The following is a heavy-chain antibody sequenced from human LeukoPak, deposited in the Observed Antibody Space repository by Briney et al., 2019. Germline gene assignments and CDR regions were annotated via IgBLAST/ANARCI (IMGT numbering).Heavy chain of an antibody. V-gene: IGHV1-46*01. Sequence: ASVKVSCKASGGTFSSYAISWVRQAPGQGLEWMGIINPSGGSTSYAQKFQGRVTMTRDTSTSTVYMELSSLRSEDTAVYYCARDIVVVPAALNWFDPWGQGTLVTVSS. CDR2: INPSGGST. CDR3: ARDIVVVPAALNWFDP. CDR1: GGTFSSYA. J-gene: IGHJ5*02. D-gene: IGHD2-2*01.